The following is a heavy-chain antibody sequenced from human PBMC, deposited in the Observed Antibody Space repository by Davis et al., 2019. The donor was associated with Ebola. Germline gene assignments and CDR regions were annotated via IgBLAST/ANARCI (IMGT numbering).Heavy chain of an antibody. Sequence: PSETLSLTCTVSDASISGHYWNWFRQPPGKGLEWIGFIYYTGSAYYNSSLASRATLSVDTSKNQFSLKLTSVTAADTAMYYCSERGSSVWGQGTLVTVSS. CDR2: IYYTGSA. V-gene: IGHV4-59*03. D-gene: IGHD3-10*01. CDR1: DASISGHY. J-gene: IGHJ4*02. CDR3: SERGSSV.